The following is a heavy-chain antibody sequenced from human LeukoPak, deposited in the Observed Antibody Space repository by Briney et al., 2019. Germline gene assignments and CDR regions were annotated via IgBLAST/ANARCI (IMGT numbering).Heavy chain of an antibody. J-gene: IGHJ3*02. CDR1: GYTFTSYG. D-gene: IGHD3-16*02. V-gene: IGHV1-18*01. Sequence: ASVKVSCKASGYTFTSYGISWVRQAPGQGLEWMGWISAYNGNTNYAQKLQGRVTMTTDTSTSTAYMELRSLRSDDTAVYYCARDFRGHVTFGGVIGNASDIWGQGTMVTVS. CDR3: ARDFRGHVTFGGVIGNASDI. CDR2: ISAYNGNT.